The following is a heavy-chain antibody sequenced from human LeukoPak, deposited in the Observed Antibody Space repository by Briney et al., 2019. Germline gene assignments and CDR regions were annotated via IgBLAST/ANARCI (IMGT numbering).Heavy chain of an antibody. V-gene: IGHV1-18*01. CDR2: ISAYTGNT. CDR1: GYTFTSYG. CDR3: ARVVYCSGGSCYRENDY. Sequence: ASLKVSCKASGYTFTSYGISWVRQAPGQGLEWMGWISAYTGNTNYAQKLQGRVTMTTDTSTSTAYMELRSLRSDDTALYYCARVVYCSGGSCYRENDYCGQGTLVTVSS. D-gene: IGHD2-15*01. J-gene: IGHJ4*02.